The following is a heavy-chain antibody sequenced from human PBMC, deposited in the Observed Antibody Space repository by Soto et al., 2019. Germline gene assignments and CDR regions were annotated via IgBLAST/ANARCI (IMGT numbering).Heavy chain of an antibody. V-gene: IGHV4-4*02. D-gene: IGHD2-15*01. CDR2: IWHTGRP. J-gene: IGHJ4*02. CDR1: GDSLTNNHW. CDR3: VRDTRTGCSSINCYMH. Sequence: QLQLRESGPGLVQPSGTLSLTCDVSGDSLTNNHWWSWVRQAPGKGLEWIGEIWHTGRPNYNPSLKSRVAISINKSKNQFSLKFSSVTAADTAVYYCVRDTRTGCSSINCYMHWGQGTLVTLSS.